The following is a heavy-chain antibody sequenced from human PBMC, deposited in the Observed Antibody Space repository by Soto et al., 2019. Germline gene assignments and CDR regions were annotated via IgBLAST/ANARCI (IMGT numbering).Heavy chain of an antibody. V-gene: IGHV1-18*01. CDR3: ARDRDSSGSLSGY. J-gene: IGHJ4*02. Sequence: QVQLVQSGAEVKKSGASVKVSCKASGYTFTSYGISWVRQAPGQGLEWMGGINTYNGKSNYAQKLQGRVTMTTDTSTSPAYMELRSLRSDDTAVYFCARDRDSSGSLSGYWGQGTLVTVSS. CDR2: INTYNGKS. D-gene: IGHD1-26*01. CDR1: GYTFTSYG.